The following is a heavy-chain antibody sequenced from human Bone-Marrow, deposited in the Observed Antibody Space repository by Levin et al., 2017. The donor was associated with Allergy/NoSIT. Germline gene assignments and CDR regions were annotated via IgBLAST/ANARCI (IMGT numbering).Heavy chain of an antibody. CDR3: ARTLPSNDGWNYFDY. Sequence: SGPTLVKPTQTVTLTCTVFGFSLTTNRMRVSWLRQSPGKALEWLARIDWDDDTFYSSSLRTRLTISKGSSKNQVVLKMTNMDPEDTGTYYCARTLPSNDGWNYFDYWGQGTVVTVSS. V-gene: IGHV2-70*04. CDR1: GFSLTTNRMR. D-gene: IGHD5-24*01. J-gene: IGHJ4*02. CDR2: IDWDDDT.